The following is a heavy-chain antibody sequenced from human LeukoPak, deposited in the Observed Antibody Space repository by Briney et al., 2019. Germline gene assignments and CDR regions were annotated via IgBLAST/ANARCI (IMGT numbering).Heavy chain of an antibody. Sequence: GGSLRLSCAASGFTFSSYAMSWVRQAPGKGLEWVSAISGSGGSTYYADSVKGRFTISRDNSKNTLYLQMNSLRAEDTAVYYCANGYCSGGSCYASTEYYGMDVWGQGTTVTVSS. D-gene: IGHD2-15*01. V-gene: IGHV3-23*01. CDR1: GFTFSSYA. J-gene: IGHJ6*02. CDR3: ANGYCSGGSCYASTEYYGMDV. CDR2: ISGSGGST.